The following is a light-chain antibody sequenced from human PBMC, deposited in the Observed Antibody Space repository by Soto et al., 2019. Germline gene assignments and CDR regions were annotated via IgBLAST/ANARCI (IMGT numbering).Light chain of an antibody. Sequence: DIQQTPSPSALYASVCDRVAINCRASQGISNYLAWYQQKPGKVPKLLIYAASTLQSGVPSRFSGSGSGTDFTLTISSLQPEDVATYYCQQSYSTPRTLGQGTK. V-gene: IGKV1-27*01. CDR1: QGISNY. CDR3: QQSYSTPRT. J-gene: IGKJ1*01. CDR2: AAS.